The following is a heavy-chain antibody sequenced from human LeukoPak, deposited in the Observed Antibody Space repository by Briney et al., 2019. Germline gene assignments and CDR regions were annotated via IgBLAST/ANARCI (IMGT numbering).Heavy chain of an antibody. J-gene: IGHJ4*02. CDR3: ARRGNYYDSSALDY. CDR2: IYYSGST. V-gene: IGHV4-59*08. Sequence: SETLSLTCTVSGGSISTYYWSWIRQPPGKGLEWIGYIYYSGSTNYNPSLKSRVTISVDTSKNQFSLKLSSVTAADTAVYYCARRGNYYDSSALDYWGQGTLVTVSS. CDR1: GGSISTYY. D-gene: IGHD3-22*01.